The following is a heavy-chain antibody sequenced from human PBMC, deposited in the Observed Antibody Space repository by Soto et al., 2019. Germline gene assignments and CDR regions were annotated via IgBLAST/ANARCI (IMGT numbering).Heavy chain of an antibody. CDR3: AEDRGRGPAAYDLDY. J-gene: IGHJ4*02. CDR1: GFTFTSYA. V-gene: IGHV3-30*18. D-gene: IGHD2-2*01. CDR2: ISNDEGDY. Sequence: QVQLVESGGGVVQPGRSLRLSCAASGFTFTSYAMHWGRQAPGKGLEWVAVISNDEGDYKYADSVKGRVTISRDNSTNPLHLHMDSLRPEDTAVYHCAEDRGRGPAAYDLDYWGQGTLVTVST.